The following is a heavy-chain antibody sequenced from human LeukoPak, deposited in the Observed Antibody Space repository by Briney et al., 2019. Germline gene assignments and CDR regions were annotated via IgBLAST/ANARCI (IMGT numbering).Heavy chain of an antibody. D-gene: IGHD6-6*01. CDR2: ISDSGGIT. V-gene: IGHV3-23*01. Sequence: PGSSLRLCCAACGFTFSSYPMTWARQATGGGQEWVSFISDSGGITYYADSVKGRFTISRDNSKNTLYLRMNSLRAEDTAVYYCAKNTQYSGYYDCWGQGTLVAVSS. J-gene: IGHJ4*02. CDR1: GFTFSSYP. CDR3: AKNTQYSGYYDC.